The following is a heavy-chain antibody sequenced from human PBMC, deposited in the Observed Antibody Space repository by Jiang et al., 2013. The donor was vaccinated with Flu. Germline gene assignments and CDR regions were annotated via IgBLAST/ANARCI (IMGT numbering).Heavy chain of an antibody. V-gene: IGHV3-48*01. D-gene: IGHD2-15*01. Sequence: LSCAASGFTFSAYSMNWVRQAPGKGLEWISYIGTGGYTIYYADSVKGRFTISRDDAKSSLFLQMDSLRVEDTAVYYCARDGCSGGSCLFFAYWGQGSLVTVSS. CDR2: IGTGGYTI. CDR3: ARDGCSGGSCLFFAY. J-gene: IGHJ4*02. CDR1: GFTFSAYS.